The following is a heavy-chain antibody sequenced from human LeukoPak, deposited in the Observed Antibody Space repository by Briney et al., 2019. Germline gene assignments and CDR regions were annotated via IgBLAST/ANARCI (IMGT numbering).Heavy chain of an antibody. J-gene: IGHJ4*02. CDR3: ARLEAEGLVITH. D-gene: IGHD3/OR15-3a*01. V-gene: IGHV4-39*01. Sequence: SETLSLTCTVSGGSTSSSSYYWGWIRQPPGKGLEWIGSIYYSGSTYYNPSLKSRVTISVDTSKNQFSLKLSSVTAADTAVYYCARLEAEGLVITHWGQGTLVTVSS. CDR1: GGSTSSSSYY. CDR2: IYYSGST.